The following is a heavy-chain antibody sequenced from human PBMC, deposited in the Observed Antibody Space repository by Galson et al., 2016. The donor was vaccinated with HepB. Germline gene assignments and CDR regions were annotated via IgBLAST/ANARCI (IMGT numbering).Heavy chain of an antibody. CDR3: TRASLRLPRGTTHYGTDV. Sequence: PALVTPTQTLTLTCTFSGFSLSSSGMRVSWIRRPPGKALEWLAHIDWDDDKFYSTSLKTRLTISKDTSKNEVVLTMTDMDPVDTASYYCTRASLRLPRGTTHYGTDVWGQGTTVTVSS. CDR1: GFSLSSSGMR. CDR2: IDWDDDK. V-gene: IGHV2-70*04. D-gene: IGHD2-15*01. J-gene: IGHJ6*02.